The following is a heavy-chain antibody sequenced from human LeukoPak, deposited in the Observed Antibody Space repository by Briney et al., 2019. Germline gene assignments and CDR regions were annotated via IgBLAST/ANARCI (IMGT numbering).Heavy chain of an antibody. J-gene: IGHJ6*03. V-gene: IGHV1-8*02. CDR2: MNPNSGNT. Sequence: ASAKVSCKASGGTFSSYAINWVRQATGQGLEWMGWMNPNSGNTGYAQKFQGRVTMTRNTSISTAYMELSSLRSEDTAVYYCARGRRGDGCSSTSCRYYYYYMDVWGKGTTVTVSS. D-gene: IGHD2-2*01. CDR3: ARGRRGDGCSSTSCRYYYYYMDV. CDR1: GGTFSSYA.